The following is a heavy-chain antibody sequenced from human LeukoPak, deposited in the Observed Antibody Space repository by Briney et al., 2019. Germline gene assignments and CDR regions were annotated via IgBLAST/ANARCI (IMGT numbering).Heavy chain of an antibody. D-gene: IGHD2-15*01. J-gene: IGHJ4*02. Sequence: GGSLRLSCAASGSTFSTYSMNWVRLAPGKGLEWLSYISGSGSTIFYADSAKGRFTISRDNAKNSLYLQMDSLRDDDTAVYYCARRFCSGGRCHFADYWGQGILVTVSS. CDR3: ARRFCSGGRCHFADY. V-gene: IGHV3-48*02. CDR1: GSTFSTYS. CDR2: ISGSGSTI.